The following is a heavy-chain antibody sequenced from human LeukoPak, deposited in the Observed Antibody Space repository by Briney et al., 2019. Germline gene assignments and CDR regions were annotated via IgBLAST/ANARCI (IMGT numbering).Heavy chain of an antibody. CDR3: ANYDRGVYYY. CDR2: IRCGGGDK. D-gene: IGHD3-16*01. CDR1: GFTFSSYG. J-gene: IGHJ1*01. V-gene: IGHV3-23*01. Sequence: GGSLRLSCAASGFTFSSYGMSWVRQAPGKGLEWVSAIRCGGGDKYYPDSVKGRFTISRDNSKDTLYLQMNSLRAEDTAVYYCANYDRGVYYYWGQGTLVTGSS.